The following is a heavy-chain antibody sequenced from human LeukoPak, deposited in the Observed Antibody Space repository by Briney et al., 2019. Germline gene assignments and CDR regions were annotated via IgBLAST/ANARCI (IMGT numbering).Heavy chain of an antibody. CDR2: IIPIFGTA. D-gene: IGHD4-17*01. CDR3: ARTTTVTTSGNFVY. Sequence: ASVKVSCKAPGYTFTGYYMHWVRQAPGQGLEWMGGIIPIFGTANYAQKFQGRVTITADESTSTAYMELSSLRSEDTAVYYCARTTTVTTSGNFVYWGQGTLVTVSS. CDR1: GYTFTGYY. V-gene: IGHV1-69*13. J-gene: IGHJ4*02.